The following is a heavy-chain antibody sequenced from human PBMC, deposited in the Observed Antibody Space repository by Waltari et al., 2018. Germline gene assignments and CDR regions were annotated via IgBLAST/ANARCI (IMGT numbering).Heavy chain of an antibody. CDR1: GGSISPSTHY. V-gene: IGHV4-39*02. CDR3: ARSFGGSGSYKFDY. J-gene: IGHJ4*02. CDR2: VSYNGNA. D-gene: IGHD3-10*01. Sequence: QLQLKESGPRLVKSSETLSLTFTLSGGSISPSTHYWAWIRQTPGKGPEWIGSVSYNGNAYYNPSLESRVTMSVDRSKNHFSLDLESVTTPDTSIYFCARSFGGSGSYKFDYWGQGILVTVSS.